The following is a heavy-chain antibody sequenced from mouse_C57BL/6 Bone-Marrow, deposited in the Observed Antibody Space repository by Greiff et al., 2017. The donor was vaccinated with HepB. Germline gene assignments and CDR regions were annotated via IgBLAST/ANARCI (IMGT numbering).Heavy chain of an antibody. CDR3: ARADWYFDV. CDR2: ISYDGSN. V-gene: IGHV3-6*01. J-gene: IGHJ1*03. CDR1: GYSITSGYY. Sequence: EVQVVESGPGLVKPSQSLSLTCSVPGYSITSGYYWNWIRQFPGNKLEWMGYISYDGSNNYNPSLKNRISITRDTSKNQFFLKLNSVTTEDTATYYCARADWYFDVWGTGTTVTVSS.